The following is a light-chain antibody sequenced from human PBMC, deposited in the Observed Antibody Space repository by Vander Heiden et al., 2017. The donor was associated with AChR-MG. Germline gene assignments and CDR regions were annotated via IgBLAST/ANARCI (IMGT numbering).Light chain of an antibody. V-gene: IGLV1-44*01. CDR2: TND. J-gene: IGLJ3*02. CDR1: SSNIGGNT. CDR3: AAWDASLNGPV. Sequence: QSVLTQPPSASGTPGQRVTISCSGYSSNIGGNTVNWYQQLPGTAPRLLIYTNDQRPSGVPDRFSGSKSGTSASLAISGLQSEDEADYYCAAWDASLNGPVFGGGTKLTVI.